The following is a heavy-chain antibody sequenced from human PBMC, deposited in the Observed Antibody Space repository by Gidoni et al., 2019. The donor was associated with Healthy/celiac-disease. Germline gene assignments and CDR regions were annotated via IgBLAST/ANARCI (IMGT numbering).Heavy chain of an antibody. CDR1: GFTSRSYD. V-gene: IGHV3-30-3*01. CDR2: ISDDGSNK. D-gene: IGHD3-22*01. CDR3: ARDGDDSSGVRGDDAFDI. Sequence: QVQLVASGGGVVQPGRSLRLYCAAPGFTSRSYDMHGVRQAPGKGLEWVAVISDDGSNKYYADSVKGRFTIYRDNSKNTLYLQMNSRRAEDTAVYYCARDGDDSSGVRGDDAFDIWGQGTMVTVSS. J-gene: IGHJ3*02.